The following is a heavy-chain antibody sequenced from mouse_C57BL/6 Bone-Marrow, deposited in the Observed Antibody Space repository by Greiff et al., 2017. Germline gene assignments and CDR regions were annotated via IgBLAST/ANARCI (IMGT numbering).Heavy chain of an antibody. CDR1: GYTFTSYW. CDR3: AREYWDGNPCAY. D-gene: IGHD2-1*01. J-gene: IGHJ3*01. V-gene: IGHV1-64*01. Sequence: QVQLKQPGAELVKPGASVKLSCKASGYTFTSYWMHWVKQRPGQGLAWIGMLHPNSGSPNYNEKFKSKATLTVDKSSSTAYMQRSSLTSEDSAVYYCAREYWDGNPCAYWGQGTLVTVSA. CDR2: LHPNSGSP.